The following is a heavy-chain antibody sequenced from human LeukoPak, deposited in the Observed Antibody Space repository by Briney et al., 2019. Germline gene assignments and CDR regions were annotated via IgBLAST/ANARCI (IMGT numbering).Heavy chain of an antibody. V-gene: IGHV3-30*03. CDR2: ISYDGSNK. J-gene: IGHJ5*02. CDR3: ARDLAVLYDSSGYSFDP. Sequence: GGSLRLSCAASGFIFNSYGMHWVRQAPGKGLEWVAVISYDGSNKYYADSVKGRFTISRDNSKNTLYLQMNSLRAEDTAVYYCARDLAVLYDSSGYSFDPWGQGTLVTVSS. D-gene: IGHD3-22*01. CDR1: GFIFNSYG.